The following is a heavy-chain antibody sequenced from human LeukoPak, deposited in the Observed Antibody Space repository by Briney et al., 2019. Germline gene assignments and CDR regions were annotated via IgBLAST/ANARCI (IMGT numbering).Heavy chain of an antibody. CDR2: IDSTSSPI. CDR3: TRQGVFGEVDY. Sequence: GGSLRLSCAASGFTFSTYNMNWVRQAPGRGLEWVSYIDSTSSPIYYTHSVKGRFTVSRDNAKNSLYLQMNSLRAEDTAVYYCTRQGVFGEVDYWGQGILVTVSS. D-gene: IGHD3-10*02. CDR1: GFTFSTYN. V-gene: IGHV3-48*01. J-gene: IGHJ4*02.